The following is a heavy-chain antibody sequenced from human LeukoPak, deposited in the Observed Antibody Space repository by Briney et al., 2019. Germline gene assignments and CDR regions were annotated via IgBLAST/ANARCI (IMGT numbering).Heavy chain of an antibody. J-gene: IGHJ4*02. CDR3: ARGYWFYFDY. Sequence: TSETLSLTCTVSGDSISGGSYYWSWLRQPAGKGLAWIGRIYTRGTTSYNPSLKSRVTISADTSKNQFSLILSSVTAADTAVYYCARGYWFYFDYWGQGTLVTVSS. CDR2: IYTRGTT. V-gene: IGHV4-61*02. D-gene: IGHD2-8*02. CDR1: GDSISGGSYY.